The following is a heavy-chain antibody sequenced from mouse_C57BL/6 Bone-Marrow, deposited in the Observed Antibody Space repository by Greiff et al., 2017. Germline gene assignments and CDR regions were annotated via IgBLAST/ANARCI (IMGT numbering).Heavy chain of an antibody. CDR1: GFTFSSYG. J-gene: IGHJ3*01. V-gene: IGHV5-6*01. CDR2: ISSGGSYT. CDR3: ARPHSYGSSFAY. D-gene: IGHD1-1*01. Sequence: DVQLQESGGDLVKPGGSLTLSCAASGFTFSSYGMSWVRLTPDQRLEWVATISSGGSYTYYHDSVKGRFTISRDNAKNTLYLLMSCLKSEDTAIYYCARPHSYGSSFAYWGQGTLVTVSA.